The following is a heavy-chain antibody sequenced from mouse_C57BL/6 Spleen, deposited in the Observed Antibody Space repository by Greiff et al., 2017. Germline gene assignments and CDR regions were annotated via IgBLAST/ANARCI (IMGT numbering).Heavy chain of an antibody. V-gene: IGHV1-19*01. Sequence: DVKLVESGPVLVKPGASVKMSCKASGYTFTDYYMNWVKQSHGKSLEWIGVINPYNGGTSYNQKFKGKATLTVDKSSSTAYMELNSLTSEDSAVYYCARSMGYDYDGAWFAYWGQGTLVTVSA. CDR1: GYTFTDYY. J-gene: IGHJ3*01. CDR2: INPYNGGT. D-gene: IGHD2-4*01. CDR3: ARSMGYDYDGAWFAY.